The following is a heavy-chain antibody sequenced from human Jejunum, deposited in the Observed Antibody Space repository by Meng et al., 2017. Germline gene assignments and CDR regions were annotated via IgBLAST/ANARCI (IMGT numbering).Heavy chain of an antibody. D-gene: IGHD2-2*01. V-gene: IGHV4-61*01. CDR3: AREYCISTTCYFDS. CDR2: RYYSGST. J-gene: IGHJ4*02. CDR1: GGSVSSTNCY. Sequence: GRLQGSGPGMVSPSETRSLTCTVSGGSVSSTNCYWSWIRQPPGKGLEWIGYRYYSGSTNYNPSLKSRVTISVDTSKSQFSLKLFSVTAADTAVYYCAREYCISTTCYFDSWGQGTLVTVSS.